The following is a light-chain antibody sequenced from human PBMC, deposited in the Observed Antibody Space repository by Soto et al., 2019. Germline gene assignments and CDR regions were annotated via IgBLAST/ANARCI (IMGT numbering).Light chain of an antibody. CDR3: QQRHTWPPS. CDR2: DAS. Sequence: EIVLTQSPGTLSLSPGERATLSCKASQDVSNHLVWYQQKSGQAPRLLIYDASNRATDIPARFSGSGSGTAFTLTIGSLEPEDVALYYCQQRHTWPPSFGQGTRLDIK. V-gene: IGKV3-11*01. J-gene: IGKJ5*01. CDR1: QDVSNH.